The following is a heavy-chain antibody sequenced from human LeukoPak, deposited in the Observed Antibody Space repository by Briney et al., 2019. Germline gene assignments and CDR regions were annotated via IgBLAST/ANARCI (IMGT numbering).Heavy chain of an antibody. J-gene: IGHJ5*02. V-gene: IGHV1-24*01. Sequence: ASVKVSCKVSGYTLTELSMHWVRQAPGKGLEWMGGFDPEDGVTIYAQKFQGRVTMTEDTSTDTAYMELSSLRSEDTAVYYCATFITGTTRRDNWFDPWGQGTLVTVSS. CDR3: ATFITGTTRRDNWFDP. CDR1: GYTLTELS. CDR2: FDPEDGVT. D-gene: IGHD1-7*01.